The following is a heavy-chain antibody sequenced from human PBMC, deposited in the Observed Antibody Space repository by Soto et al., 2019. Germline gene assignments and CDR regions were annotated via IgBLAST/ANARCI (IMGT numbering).Heavy chain of an antibody. CDR3: ARFNWYFDL. CDR2: IYYRGST. CDR1: GGSISSYY. J-gene: IGHJ2*01. V-gene: IGHV4-59*01. Sequence: QVQLQESGPGLVKPSETLSLTCTVSGGSISSYYWSWIRQPPGKGLEWIGYIYYRGSTNDNPSLKSRVTISVDTSKNQVSLKLSSVTAADTAMYYCARFNWYFDLWGRGTLVTXSS.